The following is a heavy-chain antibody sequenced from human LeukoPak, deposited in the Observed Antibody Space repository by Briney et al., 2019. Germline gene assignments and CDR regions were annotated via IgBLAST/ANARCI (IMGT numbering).Heavy chain of an antibody. CDR2: VSYDGSYK. CDR1: GFTFSNYG. J-gene: IGHJ4*02. Sequence: GGSLRLSCATSGFTFSNYGMHWVCQAPGKGLEWVAIVSYDGSYKYYADSVRGRFTISRDNSKNTLYLQMNSLRAEDTALYYCAKDAKNLLRYFDWLSSFDYWGQGTLVTVSS. CDR3: AKDAKNLLRYFDWLSSFDY. V-gene: IGHV3-30*18. D-gene: IGHD3-9*01.